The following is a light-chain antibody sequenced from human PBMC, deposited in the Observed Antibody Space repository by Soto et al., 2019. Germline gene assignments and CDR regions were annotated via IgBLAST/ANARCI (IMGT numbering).Light chain of an antibody. J-gene: IGLJ2*01. Sequence: QSALTQPASVSGSPGQSITISCTGTSSDVGGYKYVSWYQQHPGKAPKLMIYEVSNRPSGVSNRFSGSKSGNTASLTISGLQAEDEADYYCSSYTTISPVVFGGGTKVTVL. CDR1: SSDVGGYKY. V-gene: IGLV2-14*01. CDR3: SSYTTISPVV. CDR2: EVS.